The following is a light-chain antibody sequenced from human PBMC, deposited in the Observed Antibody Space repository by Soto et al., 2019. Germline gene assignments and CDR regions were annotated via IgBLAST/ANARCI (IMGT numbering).Light chain of an antibody. CDR2: DAS. CDR1: QGVSSY. J-gene: IGKJ5*01. V-gene: IGKV3-11*01. Sequence: EIVLTQSPATLSLSPGERVTLSCRASQGVSSYLAWYQQKPGQAPRLLIYDASNRATGIPARFTGSGSGTDFTLTISRLEPEDFAVYYCQQRNSWPITFGQGTRLEIK. CDR3: QQRNSWPIT.